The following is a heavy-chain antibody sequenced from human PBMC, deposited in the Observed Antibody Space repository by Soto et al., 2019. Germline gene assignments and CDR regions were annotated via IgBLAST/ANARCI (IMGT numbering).Heavy chain of an antibody. Sequence: PGESLKISCRGSGYSFTRYWIGWVRQLPGKGLAWMGIIYPGDSDTRYSPSFQGQVTISADKSISTAYLQWSSLKASDTAMYYCARQVVVPDYYYGMHVWGQGTTGNVSS. CDR2: IYPGDSDT. V-gene: IGHV5-51*01. CDR3: ARQVVVPDYYYGMHV. D-gene: IGHD2-15*01. CDR1: GYSFTRYW. J-gene: IGHJ6*02.